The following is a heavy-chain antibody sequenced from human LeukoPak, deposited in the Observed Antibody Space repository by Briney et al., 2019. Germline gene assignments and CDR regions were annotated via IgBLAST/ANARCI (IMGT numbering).Heavy chain of an antibody. CDR2: IYYSGST. CDR3: ARDLHDAFDI. J-gene: IGHJ3*02. Sequence: ASETLSLTCTVSSGSISSYYWSWIRQPPGKGLEWIGYIYYSGSTNYNPSLKSRVTISVDTSKNQFSLKLSSVTAADTAVYYCARDLHDAFDIWGQGTMVTVSS. CDR1: SGSISSYY. V-gene: IGHV4-59*01.